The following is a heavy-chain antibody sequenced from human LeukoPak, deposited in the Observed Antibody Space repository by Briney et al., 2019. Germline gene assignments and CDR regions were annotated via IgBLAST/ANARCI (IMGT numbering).Heavy chain of an antibody. D-gene: IGHD1-1*01. J-gene: IGHJ4*02. V-gene: IGHV3-20*04. CDR1: GFTFDGYG. Sequence: GGSLRLSCAATGFTFDGYGMSWVRQAPGKGLEWVSGINWNGGSTGYADSVKGRFTISRDNAKNSLYLQMNSLRAEDTALSYCARDKEDWKDTYFDYWGQGTLVTVSS. CDR2: INWNGGST. CDR3: ARDKEDWKDTYFDY.